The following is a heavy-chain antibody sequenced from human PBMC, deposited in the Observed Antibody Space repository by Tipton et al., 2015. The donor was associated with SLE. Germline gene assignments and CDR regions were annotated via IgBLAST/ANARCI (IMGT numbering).Heavy chain of an antibody. CDR3: ARDITGTTLYYYYYGMDV. J-gene: IGHJ6*02. V-gene: IGHV1-69*13. Sequence: QSGAEVKKPGSSVKVSCKASGGTFSSSAISWVRQAPGQGLEWMGRIIPIFGTANYAQKFQGRVTITADESTNTAYMELSSLRSEDTAVYYCARDITGTTLYYYYYGMDVWGQGTTVTVSS. D-gene: IGHD1-7*01. CDR1: GGTFSSSA. CDR2: IIPIFGTA.